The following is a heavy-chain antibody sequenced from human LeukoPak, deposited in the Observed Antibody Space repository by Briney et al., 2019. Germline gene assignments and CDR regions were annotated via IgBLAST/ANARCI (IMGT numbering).Heavy chain of an antibody. CDR1: GHTFTGYY. J-gene: IGHJ4*02. CDR2: INPNSGGT. CDR3: ARDGQVAVAGFDY. D-gene: IGHD6-19*01. Sequence: ASVKVSCKASGHTFTGYYMHWVRQAPGQGLEWMGWINPNSGGTNYAQKFQGRVTMTRDTSISTAYMELSRLRSNDTAVYYCARDGQVAVAGFDYWGQGTLVTVSS. V-gene: IGHV1-2*02.